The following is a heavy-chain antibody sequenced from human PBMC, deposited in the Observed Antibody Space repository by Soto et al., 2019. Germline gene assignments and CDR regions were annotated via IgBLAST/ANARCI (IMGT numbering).Heavy chain of an antibody. J-gene: IGHJ4*02. CDR3: APQGLVATGYPY. D-gene: IGHD1-1*01. CDR2: ISETGSTM. V-gene: IGHV3-48*01. CDR1: GFTFRSYS. Sequence: EVQLVESGGGLVQPGGSLRLFCAASGFTFRSYSMNWVRQAPGKGLEWVSYISETGSTMYYQDSVKGRFTISRDNAKNSLFLQMNRLRAEDTAVYYCAPQGLVATGYPYWGQGTLVAVAS.